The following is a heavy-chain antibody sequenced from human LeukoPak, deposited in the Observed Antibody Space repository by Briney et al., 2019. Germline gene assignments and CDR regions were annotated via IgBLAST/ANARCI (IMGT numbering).Heavy chain of an antibody. CDR2: INPNSGGT. CDR3: ARDLGLPPEQLVRWFDP. J-gene: IGHJ5*02. Sequence: ASVKVSCKASGYTFTGYYMHWVRQAPGQGLEWMGWINPNSGGTNYAQKFQGGVTMTRDTSISTAYMELSRLRSDDTAVYYCARDLGLPPEQLVRWFDPWGQGTLVTVSS. CDR1: GYTFTGYY. D-gene: IGHD6-13*01. V-gene: IGHV1-2*02.